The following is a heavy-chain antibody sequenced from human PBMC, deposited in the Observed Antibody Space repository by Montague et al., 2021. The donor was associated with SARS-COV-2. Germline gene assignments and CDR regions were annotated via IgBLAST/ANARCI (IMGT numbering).Heavy chain of an antibody. D-gene: IGHD1-1*01. J-gene: IGHJ4*02. CDR1: GGSISGSNYY. CDR3: AKPLATGNYYY. V-gene: IGHV4-39*01. Sequence: SETLSLTCTVSGGSISGSNYYWGWVRQPPGKGLEWIGSISCRGDPYYNPSLKSRLTISVDTSQNQFSLKLSSVTAADTAVYYCAKPLATGNYYYWGQGTLVTVSS. CDR2: ISCRGDP.